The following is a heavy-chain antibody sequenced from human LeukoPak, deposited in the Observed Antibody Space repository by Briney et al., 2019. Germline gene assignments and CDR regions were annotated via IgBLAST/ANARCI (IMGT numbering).Heavy chain of an antibody. CDR2: INPNSGGT. D-gene: IGHD2-2*01. V-gene: IGHV1-2*02. J-gene: IGHJ5*02. Sequence: ASVKVSCKXSGYTFTGYYMHWVRQTPRQGLEWMGWINPNSGGTNYAQKFQGRVTMTRDTSISTAYMELSRLRSDDTAVYYCARVSIVVVPAAWFDPWGQGTLVTVSS. CDR1: GYTFTGYY. CDR3: ARVSIVVVPAAWFDP.